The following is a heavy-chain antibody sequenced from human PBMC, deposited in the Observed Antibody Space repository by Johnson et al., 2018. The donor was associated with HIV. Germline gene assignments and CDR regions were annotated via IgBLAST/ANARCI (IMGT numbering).Heavy chain of an antibody. V-gene: IGHV3-15*01. CDR3: AKDLSQWLIPEAFDI. J-gene: IGHJ3*02. CDR2: IKSKTDGGTT. CDR1: GFTFTNAW. D-gene: IGHD6-19*01. Sequence: VQLVESGGGVVQPGRSLRLSCAASGFTFTNAWMSWVRQAPGKGLEWVGRIKSKTDGGTTDYAAPVKGRFTISRDNSKNTLYLQMKSLRAEETAVYYCAKDLSQWLIPEAFDIWGQGTMVTVSS.